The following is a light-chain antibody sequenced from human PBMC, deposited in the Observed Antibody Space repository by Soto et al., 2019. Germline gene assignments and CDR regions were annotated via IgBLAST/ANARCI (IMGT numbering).Light chain of an antibody. CDR2: DAS. V-gene: IGKV1-5*01. CDR3: HQYKTYSK. J-gene: IGKJ1*01. CDR1: QNIRSR. Sequence: DIQITQSPSTLSASVVDRVTITFRASQNIRSRLAWFQQKPGKAPKLLIYDASTLESGVSSRFSGTGSEKECTLTITDLQADDLATYFCHQYKTYSKFGQGTKVDIK.